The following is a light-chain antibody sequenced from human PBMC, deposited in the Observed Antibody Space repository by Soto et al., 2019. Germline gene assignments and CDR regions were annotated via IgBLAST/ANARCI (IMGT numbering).Light chain of an antibody. CDR1: SSDVGGYNY. CDR3: SSYTSSSTPVV. Sequence: QSVLTQPVSVSGSPGQSITISYTGTSSDVGGYNYVSWYQQHPGKAPKLMIYDVSNRPSGVSNRFSGSKSGNTASLTISGLQAEDEADYYCSSYTSSSTPVVFGGGTKLTVL. J-gene: IGLJ2*01. CDR2: DVS. V-gene: IGLV2-14*01.